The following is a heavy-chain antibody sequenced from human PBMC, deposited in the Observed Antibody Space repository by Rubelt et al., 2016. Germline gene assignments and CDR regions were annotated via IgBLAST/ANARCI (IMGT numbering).Heavy chain of an antibody. J-gene: IGHJ4*02. D-gene: IGHD2-2*01. V-gene: IGHV4-39*07. Sequence: QVQLQESGPGLVKPSETLSLTCTVSGGSISSYYWGWIRQPPGKGLEWIGSIYYSGSTYYNPSPKSRVTISVDTSKNQFSLRVSSVTAADTAVYYCARGSRHCNSTSCYLGCWGQGTLVTVSS. CDR1: GGSISSYY. CDR2: IYYSGST. CDR3: ARGSRHCNSTSCYLGC.